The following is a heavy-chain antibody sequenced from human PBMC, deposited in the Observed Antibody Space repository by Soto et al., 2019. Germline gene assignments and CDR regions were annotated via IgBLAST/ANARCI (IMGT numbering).Heavy chain of an antibody. CDR3: AREGPLWFRDLPLVIYMDF. Sequence: QVQLVQSGAEVKNPGASVKVSCKASGYSFTSYGISWVRQAPGQGLEWLGWISAYNGNTNYAQKLQGRVTMTTDTATSTAYMELRSLRSDDTAVYYCAREGPLWFRDLPLVIYMDFWGKGTTVTVSS. J-gene: IGHJ6*03. CDR2: ISAYNGNT. D-gene: IGHD3-10*01. V-gene: IGHV1-18*01. CDR1: GYSFTSYG.